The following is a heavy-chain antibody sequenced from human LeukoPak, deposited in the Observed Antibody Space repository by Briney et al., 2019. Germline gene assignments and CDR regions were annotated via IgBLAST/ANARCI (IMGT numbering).Heavy chain of an antibody. Sequence: SETLSLTCTVSGGSISSYYWSWIRQPPGKGLEWIGYIYYSGSTNYNPSLKSRVTISVDTSKNQFSLKLSSVTAADTAVYYCARVGPWVNPDYYYYYMDVWGKGTTVTVSS. D-gene: IGHD1-14*01. CDR3: ARVGPWVNPDYYYYYMDV. V-gene: IGHV4-59*01. J-gene: IGHJ6*03. CDR2: IYYSGST. CDR1: GGSISSYY.